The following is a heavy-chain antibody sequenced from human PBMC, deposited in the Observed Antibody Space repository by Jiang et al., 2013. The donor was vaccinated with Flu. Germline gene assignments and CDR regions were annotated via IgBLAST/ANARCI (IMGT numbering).Heavy chain of an antibody. CDR3: ARGGFITMVRGVIFNWFDP. CDR1: GGSISGYF. J-gene: IGHJ5*02. D-gene: IGHD3-10*01. V-gene: IGHV4-34*01. CDR2: INHGVST. Sequence: SLICGISGGSISGYFWTWIRQPPGKGLEWIGEINHGVSTKYNPSLKGRVTMSVDTSKNQFSLNLSSVTAADTAVYYCARGGFITMVRGVIFNWFDPWGQGTLVTVSS.